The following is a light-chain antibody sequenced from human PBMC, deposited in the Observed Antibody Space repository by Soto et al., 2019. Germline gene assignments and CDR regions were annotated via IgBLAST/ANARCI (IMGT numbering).Light chain of an antibody. CDR1: QSISTY. CDR2: AAS. Sequence: DIQMTQSPSSLSESAGDRVTITCRASQSISTYLNWFQQKPGKAPNLLIYAASTLQSGGPSRFSGSGSGTHFTLTISSLQPEDFATYYCQQSYSTPWTFGQGTKVDIK. V-gene: IGKV1-39*01. J-gene: IGKJ1*01. CDR3: QQSYSTPWT.